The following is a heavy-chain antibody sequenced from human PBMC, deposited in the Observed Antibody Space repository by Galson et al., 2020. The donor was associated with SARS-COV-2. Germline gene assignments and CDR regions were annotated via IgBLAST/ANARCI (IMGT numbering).Heavy chain of an antibody. CDR2: ISSSGSTI. CDR1: GFTFSDYY. Sequence: GESLKISCAASGFTFSDYYMSWIRQAPGKGLEWVSYISSSGSTIYYADSVKGRLTISRDNAKNSLYLQMNSLRAEDTAVYYCARDGVGATPSFDYWGQGTLVTVSS. V-gene: IGHV3-11*01. CDR3: ARDGVGATPSFDY. D-gene: IGHD1-26*01. J-gene: IGHJ4*02.